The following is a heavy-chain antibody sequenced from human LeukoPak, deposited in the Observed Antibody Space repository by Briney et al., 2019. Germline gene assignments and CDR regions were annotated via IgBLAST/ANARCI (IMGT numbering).Heavy chain of an antibody. CDR3: ARAGPPYSSGWYDYFDY. CDR1: GYTFTSYG. V-gene: IGHV1-18*01. D-gene: IGHD6-19*01. J-gene: IGHJ4*02. Sequence: GASVKVSCKASGYTFTSYGISWVRQAPGQGLEWMGWISAYNGNTNYAQKLQGRVTMTTDTSTSTAYMELRSLRSDDTAVYYCARAGPPYSSGWYDYFDYWGQGTLVTVSS. CDR2: ISAYNGNT.